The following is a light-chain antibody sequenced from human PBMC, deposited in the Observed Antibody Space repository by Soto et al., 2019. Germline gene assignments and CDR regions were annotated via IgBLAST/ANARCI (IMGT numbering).Light chain of an antibody. CDR2: GAS. V-gene: IGKV3-20*01. Sequence: EIVLTQSPGTLSLSPGERATLSCRASQSFHTNYLAWYQHRPGQAPRPLIYGASIRASGIPERFSGRGSGTDFTLTISGLEPEDSAVYYCQHYDSSPGFTFGGGTKMEIK. CDR1: QSFHTNY. CDR3: QHYDSSPGFT. J-gene: IGKJ4*01.